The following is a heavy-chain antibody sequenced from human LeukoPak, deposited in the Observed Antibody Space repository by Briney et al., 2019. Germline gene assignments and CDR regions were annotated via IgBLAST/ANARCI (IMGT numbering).Heavy chain of an antibody. J-gene: IGHJ5*02. CDR1: GGSISSYY. CDR3: ARDSNYYGSGYGFDP. CDR2: IYTSGST. D-gene: IGHD3-10*01. Sequence: SETLSLTCTVSGGSISSYYWSWIRQPAGKGLEWIGRIYTSGSTNYNPSLKSRVTMSVDTSKNQFSLKLSSVTAADTAVYYCARDSNYYGSGYGFDPWGQGTLVTVSS. V-gene: IGHV4-4*07.